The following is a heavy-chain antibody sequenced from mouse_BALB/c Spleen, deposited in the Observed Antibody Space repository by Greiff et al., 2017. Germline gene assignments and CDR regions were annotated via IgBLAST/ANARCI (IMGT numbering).Heavy chain of an antibody. V-gene: IGHV1S22*01. J-gene: IGHJ4*01. CDR2: IYPGSGST. Sequence: LQQPGAELVRPGASVKLSCKASGYTFTSYWMHWVKQRHGQGLEWIGNIYPGSGSTNYDEKFKSKGTLTVDTSSSTAYMHLSSLTSEDSAVYYCTRGGGSSHYYAMDYWGQGTSVTVSS. CDR3: TRGGGSSHYYAMDY. CDR1: GYTFTSYW.